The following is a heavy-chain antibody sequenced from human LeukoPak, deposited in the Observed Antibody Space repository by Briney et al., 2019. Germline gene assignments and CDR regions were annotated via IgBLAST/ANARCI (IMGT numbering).Heavy chain of an antibody. CDR3: ARDSLTPITMVRGDMDY. Sequence: PGGSLRLSCAASGFTFSSYAMSWVRQAPGKGLEWVAVISYDGSNKYYADSVKGRFTISRDNSKNTLYLQMNSLRAEDTAVYYCARDSLTPITMVRGDMDYWGQGTLVTVSS. CDR2: ISYDGSNK. D-gene: IGHD3-10*01. V-gene: IGHV3-30-3*01. J-gene: IGHJ4*02. CDR1: GFTFSSYA.